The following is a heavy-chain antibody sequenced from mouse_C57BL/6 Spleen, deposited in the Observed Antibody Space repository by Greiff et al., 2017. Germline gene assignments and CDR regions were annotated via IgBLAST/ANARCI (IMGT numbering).Heavy chain of an antibody. J-gene: IGHJ4*01. V-gene: IGHV10-3*01. D-gene: IGHD3-2*02. CDR3: VREEGSSGYEAMDY. CDR2: IRSKSSNYAT. Sequence: EVQRVESGGGLVQPKGSLKLSCAASGFTFNTYAMHWVRQAPGTGLEWVARIRSKSSNYATYYADSVKDRFTISRDDSQSMLYLQMNNLKTEDTAMYYGVREEGSSGYEAMDYWGQGTSVTVSS. CDR1: GFTFNTYA.